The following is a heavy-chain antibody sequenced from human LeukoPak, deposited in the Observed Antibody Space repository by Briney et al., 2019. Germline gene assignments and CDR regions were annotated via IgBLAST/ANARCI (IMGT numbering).Heavy chain of an antibody. Sequence: GGSLRLSCAASGFTFSRYNMNWVRQAPGKGLEWVSSISSSSSYIYYADSVKGRFTISRDNAKNSLYLQMNSLRAEDTAIYYCARDLSGVTGYTYGRGIDYWGQGTLVTVSS. CDR1: GFTFSRYN. J-gene: IGHJ4*02. D-gene: IGHD5-18*01. V-gene: IGHV3-21*01. CDR2: ISSSSSYI. CDR3: ARDLSGVTGYTYGRGIDY.